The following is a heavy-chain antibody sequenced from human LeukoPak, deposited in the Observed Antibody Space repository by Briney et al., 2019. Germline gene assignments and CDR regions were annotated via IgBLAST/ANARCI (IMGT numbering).Heavy chain of an antibody. CDR1: GFTFSIYA. V-gene: IGHV3-23*01. CDR2: ISGGGSSI. Sequence: GGSLRLSCAASGFTFSIYAMTWARQAPGKGLQWVSSISGGGSSIYHADSVKGRFTLSRDNSKNTLYLQMNSLRAEDTAVYYCAKGSYSGSHVFDIWGQGTMVTVSS. CDR3: AKGSYSGSHVFDI. J-gene: IGHJ3*02. D-gene: IGHD1-26*01.